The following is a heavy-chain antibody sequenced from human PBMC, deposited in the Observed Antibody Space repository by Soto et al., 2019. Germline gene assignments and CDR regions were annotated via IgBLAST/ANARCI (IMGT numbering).Heavy chain of an antibody. V-gene: IGHV3-72*01. Sequence: EVQLVESGGGLVQPGGSLRLSCAASGFTFSDHYMDWVRQAPGTGLEWVGRTRNKANSYTTEYAASVKGRFTISSDDSQNSLYLQMNSLNTYDTAVYYCARVSYYYGSGSFDYWVQGTLVTVSS. D-gene: IGHD3-10*01. J-gene: IGHJ4*02. CDR1: GFTFSDHY. CDR3: ARVSYYYGSGSFDY. CDR2: TRNKANSYTT.